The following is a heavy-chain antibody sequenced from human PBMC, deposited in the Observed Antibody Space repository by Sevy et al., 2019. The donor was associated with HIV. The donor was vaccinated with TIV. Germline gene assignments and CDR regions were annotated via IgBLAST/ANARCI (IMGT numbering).Heavy chain of an antibody. D-gene: IGHD4-17*01. CDR3: ARSSDPTVTTAGLIVDAFDI. V-gene: IGHV4-31*03. CDR1: GGSISSGGYY. CDR2: IYYSGST. Sequence: SQTLSLTCTVSGGSISSGGYYWSWIRQHPGKGLEWIGYIYYSGSTYYNPSLKSRVTISVDTSKNQISLKLSSVTAADTAVYYCARSSDPTVTTAGLIVDAFDIWGQGTMVTVSS. J-gene: IGHJ3*02.